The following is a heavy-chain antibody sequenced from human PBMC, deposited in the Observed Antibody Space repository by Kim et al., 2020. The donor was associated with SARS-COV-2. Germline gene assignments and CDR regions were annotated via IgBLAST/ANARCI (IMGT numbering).Heavy chain of an antibody. CDR3: ARGGDLYYSIRRDAFDI. J-gene: IGHJ3*02. CDR1: GFTFSSYG. CDR2: IWYDGSNK. Sequence: GGSLRLSCAASGFTFSSYGMHWVRQAPGKGLEWVAVIWYDGSNKYYADSVKGRFTISRDNSKNTLYLQMNSLRAEDTAVYYCARGGDLYYSIRRDAFDIWGQGTMVTVSS. V-gene: IGHV3-33*01. D-gene: IGHD3-10*01.